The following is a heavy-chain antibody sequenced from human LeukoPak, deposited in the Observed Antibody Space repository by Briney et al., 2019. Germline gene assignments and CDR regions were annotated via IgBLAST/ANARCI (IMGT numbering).Heavy chain of an antibody. J-gene: IGHJ6*02. CDR3: ANRPNPYYYYGMDV. V-gene: IGHV3-23*01. CDR1: GFTFSSYA. D-gene: IGHD2-8*01. CDR2: ISGSGGST. Sequence: GGSLRLSCAASGFTFSSYAMSWVRQAPGKGLEWVSTISGSGGSTYYADSVKGRFTISRDNSKNTLYLQMNSLRAEDTAVYYCANRPNPYYYYGMDVWGQGTTVTVSS.